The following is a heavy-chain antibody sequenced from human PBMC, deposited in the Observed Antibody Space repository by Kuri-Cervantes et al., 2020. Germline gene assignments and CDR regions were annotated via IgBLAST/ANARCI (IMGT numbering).Heavy chain of an antibody. CDR2: ISYDGSNK. CDR1: GFTFSSYG. CDR3: AKKVFDY. Sequence: GESLKISCAASGFTFSSYGMHWVRQAPGKGLEWVAVISYDGSNKYYADSVKGRFTISRDNSKNTLYLQMNSLRAEDTAVYYCAKKVFDYWGQGTLVTVSS. J-gene: IGHJ4*02. V-gene: IGHV3-30*18.